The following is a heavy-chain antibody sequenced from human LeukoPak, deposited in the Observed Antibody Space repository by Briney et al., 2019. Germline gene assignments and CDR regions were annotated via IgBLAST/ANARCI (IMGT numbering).Heavy chain of an antibody. J-gene: IGHJ6*03. V-gene: IGHV1-2*02. Sequence: ASVKVSCKASGYTFTGYYMHWVRQAPGQGLEWMGWINPNSGGTNYAQKFQGRVTMTRDTSISTAYMELSRLRSDDTAVYYCARAVKLTTDYYYMDVWGKGTTVTVSS. CDR1: GYTFTGYY. CDR2: INPNSGGT. D-gene: IGHD4-17*01. CDR3: ARAVKLTTDYYYMDV.